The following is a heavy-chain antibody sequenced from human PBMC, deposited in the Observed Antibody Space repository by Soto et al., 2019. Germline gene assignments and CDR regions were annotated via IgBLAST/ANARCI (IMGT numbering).Heavy chain of an antibody. V-gene: IGHV3-23*01. J-gene: IGHJ6*02. D-gene: IGHD3-10*01. CDR2: ISGSGGST. CDR3: AKVTMVRGVPQGMDV. Sequence: GGSLRLSCAASGFTFSSYAMSWVRQAPGKGLEWVSAISGSGGSTYYADSVKGRFTISRDNSKNTLYLQMNSLRAEDTAVYYCAKVTMVRGVPQGMDVWGQGTTVTVSS. CDR1: GFTFSSYA.